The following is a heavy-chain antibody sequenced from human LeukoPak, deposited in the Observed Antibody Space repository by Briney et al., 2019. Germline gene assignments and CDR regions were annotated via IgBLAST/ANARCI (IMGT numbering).Heavy chain of an antibody. Sequence: SETLSLTCTVSGGSISSYYWSWIRQPPGKGLEWIGYIYYSGSTNYNPSLKSRVTISVDTSKNQFSLKLSSVTAADTAVYYCARAHYDILTGYFYWYFDLWGRGTLVTVSS. V-gene: IGHV4-59*01. CDR1: GGSISSYY. D-gene: IGHD3-9*01. CDR2: IYYSGST. CDR3: ARAHYDILTGYFYWYFDL. J-gene: IGHJ2*01.